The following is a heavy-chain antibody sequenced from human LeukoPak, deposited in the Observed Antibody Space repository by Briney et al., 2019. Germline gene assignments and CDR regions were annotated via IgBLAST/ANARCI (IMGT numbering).Heavy chain of an antibody. D-gene: IGHD6-19*01. CDR1: GYSLANYW. Sequence: GESLKISCKVSGYSLANYWIGWVRQMPGKGLEWMGIIYLGDSDTIYSPSFQGQVTISADRSLSTAYLQWNSLRASDTAMYYCSKGDYNSACDYWGQGTLVTVSS. CDR2: IYLGDSDT. CDR3: SKGDYNSACDY. J-gene: IGHJ4*02. V-gene: IGHV5-51*01.